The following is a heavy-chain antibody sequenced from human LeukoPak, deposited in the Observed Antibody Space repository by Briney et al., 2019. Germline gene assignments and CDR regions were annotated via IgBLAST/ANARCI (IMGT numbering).Heavy chain of an antibody. D-gene: IGHD5-18*01. V-gene: IGHV1-2*02. CDR1: GYTFTGYY. CDR2: INPNSGGT. CDR3: ARDSAGRGYSYGAPDWLDP. Sequence: ASVKVSCKASGYTFTGYYMHWVRQAPGQGLEWMGWINPNSGGTNYAQKFQGRVTMTRDTSISTAYMELSRLRSDDTAVYYCARDSAGRGYSYGAPDWLDPWGQGTLVTVSS. J-gene: IGHJ5*02.